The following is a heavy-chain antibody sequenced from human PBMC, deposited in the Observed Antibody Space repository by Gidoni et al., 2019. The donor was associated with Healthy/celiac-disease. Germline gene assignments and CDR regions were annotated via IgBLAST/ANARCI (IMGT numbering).Heavy chain of an antibody. CDR3: ARDLANCSSTSCRLGYYYYYGMDV. D-gene: IGHD2-2*01. V-gene: IGHV3-21*01. J-gene: IGHJ6*02. Sequence: EVQLVESGGGLVKPGGSLRLSCPASGLTFSSYSMNWVRQAPGKGVEWVSSISSSRSYIYYADAVKGRFTIYRDNAKNSLYLQMNSLRAEDTAVYYCARDLANCSSTSCRLGYYYYYGMDVWGQGTTVTVSS. CDR2: ISSSRSYI. CDR1: GLTFSSYS.